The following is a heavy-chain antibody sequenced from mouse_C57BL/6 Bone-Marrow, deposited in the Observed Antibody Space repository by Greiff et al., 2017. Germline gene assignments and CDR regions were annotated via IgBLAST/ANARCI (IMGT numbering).Heavy chain of an antibody. V-gene: IGHV1-55*01. J-gene: IGHJ4*01. CDR3: GGGSSYEGGFYYFPMNS. CDR2: IYPGSGST. Sequence: QVQLKQPGAELVKPGASVKMSCKASGYTFTSYWITWVKQRPGQGLEWIGDIYPGSGSTNYNEKFKSKATLTVDTSSSTAYMQLSSLTSEDSAVYFCGGGSSYEGGFYYFPMNSWAQGPSFTISS. D-gene: IGHD1-1*01. CDR1: GYTFTSYW.